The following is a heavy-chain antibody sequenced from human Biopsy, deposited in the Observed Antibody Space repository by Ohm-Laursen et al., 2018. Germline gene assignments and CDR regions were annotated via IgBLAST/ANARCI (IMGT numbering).Heavy chain of an antibody. V-gene: IGHV4-59*01. CDR3: ARVGAGAPSIDYFDY. D-gene: IGHD1-26*01. CDR2: IYYSGST. Sequence: SETLSLTCIVSDGSINSYYWSWIRQPPGKGLEWIGYIYYSGSTNYNPSLRSRVTISVDRSKNQFSLELSSVTAADTAVYYCARVGAGAPSIDYFDYWGQGALVTVSS. CDR1: DGSINSYY. J-gene: IGHJ4*02.